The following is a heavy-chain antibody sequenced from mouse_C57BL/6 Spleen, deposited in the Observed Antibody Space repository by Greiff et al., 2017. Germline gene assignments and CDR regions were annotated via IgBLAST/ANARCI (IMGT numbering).Heavy chain of an antibody. CDR1: GYTFTDYN. CDR2: INPNNGGT. Sequence: VHVKQSGPELVKPGASVKMSCKASGYTFTDYNMHWVKQSHGKSLEWIGYINPNNGGTSYNQKFKGKATLTVNKSSSTAYMELRSLTSEDSAVYYCARGIYYYGSSYAEFAYWGQGTLVTVSA. V-gene: IGHV1-22*01. D-gene: IGHD1-1*01. CDR3: ARGIYYYGSSYAEFAY. J-gene: IGHJ3*01.